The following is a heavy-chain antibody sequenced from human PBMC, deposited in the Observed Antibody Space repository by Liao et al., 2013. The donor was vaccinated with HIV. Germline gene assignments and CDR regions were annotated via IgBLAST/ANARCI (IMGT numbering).Heavy chain of an antibody. CDR3: ARTYYDFWSDAFDI. Sequence: VQLQESGPGLVRPSETLSLTCTVSGGSLSSHFWNWIRQPPGKGPEWIGYVYYSGTTNYNPSLKSRVTISLDTSKKQFSLKLRSVTTADTAVYYCARTYYDFWSDAFDIWGQGTMVTVSS. J-gene: IGHJ3*02. CDR2: VYYSGTT. D-gene: IGHD3-3*01. CDR1: GGSLSSHF. V-gene: IGHV4-59*11.